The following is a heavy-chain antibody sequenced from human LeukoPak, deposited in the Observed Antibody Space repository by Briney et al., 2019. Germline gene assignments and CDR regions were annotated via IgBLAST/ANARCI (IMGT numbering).Heavy chain of an antibody. CDR1: GFTFSTYP. D-gene: IGHD6-19*01. Sequence: GGSLRLSCVASGFTFSTYPMHWVRQAPGKGLEWAAVISYDGSNKYYADSVKGRFTISRDNSKNTLYLQMNSLRAEDTAVYYCARGRSAWYEDYWGQGTLVTVSS. CDR2: ISYDGSNK. V-gene: IGHV3-30*04. CDR3: ARGRSAWYEDY. J-gene: IGHJ4*02.